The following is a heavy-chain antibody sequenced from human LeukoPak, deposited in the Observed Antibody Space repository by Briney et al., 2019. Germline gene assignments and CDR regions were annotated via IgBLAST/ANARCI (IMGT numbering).Heavy chain of an antibody. V-gene: IGHV3-30*04. Sequence: GGSLRLSCAASGFTFSSYAMHWVRQAPGKGLEWVAFISYDGSNKYYADSVKRRFTISRDNSKNTLYLQMNSLRAEDTAVYYCARSAGTPYYYYYMDVWGKGTTVTVSS. CDR3: ARSAGTPYYYYYMDV. CDR1: GFTFSSYA. D-gene: IGHD6-13*01. J-gene: IGHJ6*03. CDR2: ISYDGSNK.